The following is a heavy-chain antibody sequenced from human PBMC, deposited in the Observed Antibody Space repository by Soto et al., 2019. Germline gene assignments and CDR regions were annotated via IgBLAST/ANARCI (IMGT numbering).Heavy chain of an antibody. Sequence: EVQLVESGGGLVKPGGSLRLSCAASGFTFSSYSMNWVRQAPGKGLEWVSSISSSSSYIYYADSVKGRFTISRDNAKNSLYLQMNSLRAEDTAVYYCARERIAAAVYWFDPWGQGTLVTVSS. J-gene: IGHJ5*02. CDR3: ARERIAAAVYWFDP. CDR1: GFTFSSYS. CDR2: ISSSSSYI. V-gene: IGHV3-21*01. D-gene: IGHD6-13*01.